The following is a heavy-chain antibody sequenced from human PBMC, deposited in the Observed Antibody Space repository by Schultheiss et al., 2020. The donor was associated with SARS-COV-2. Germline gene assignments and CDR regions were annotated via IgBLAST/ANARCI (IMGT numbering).Heavy chain of an antibody. V-gene: IGHV3-7*01. CDR1: GFNFGSYW. J-gene: IGHJ5*02. CDR3: ARARAEQHLPFSWGPIPHPTTWFDP. CDR2: MRGDGGML. Sequence: GGSLRLSCATSGFNFGSYWMTWVRQAPGKGLEWVANMRGDGGMLNYMGSVKGRFTISRDNAKNSLYLQMNSLRVEDTAVYYCARARAEQHLPFSWGPIPHPTTWFDPWGQGTLVTVSS. D-gene: IGHD6-13*01.